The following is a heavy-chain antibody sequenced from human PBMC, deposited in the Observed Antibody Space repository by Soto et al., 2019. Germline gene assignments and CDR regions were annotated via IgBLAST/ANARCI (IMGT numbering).Heavy chain of an antibody. V-gene: IGHV3-33*01. CDR2: MWTDGSYE. CDR1: GFTFSRYG. J-gene: IGHJ4*02. Sequence: QVQLVESGGGVAQPGGSLRHSCAASGFTFSRYGMHWVRQAPGKGLEWVAVMWTDGSYEYYADSVMGRFTISRDNSKNTLYLQMNSLRAEDTAVYYCARAGHDSSGYYYGGLDYWGPGTLVTVSS. CDR3: ARAGHDSSGYYYGGLDY. D-gene: IGHD3-22*01.